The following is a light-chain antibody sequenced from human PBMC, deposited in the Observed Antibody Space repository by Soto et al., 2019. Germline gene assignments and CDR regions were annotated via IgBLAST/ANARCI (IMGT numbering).Light chain of an antibody. CDR1: QSLSSN. CDR3: QQYNNWPLT. J-gene: IGKJ4*01. Sequence: EIVMTQSPATLSVSPGERATLSCRASQSLSSNLAWYQQKPGQAPRLLIYVASTRATGIPARFSGSGSGTEFTLTIGSLQSEDFAVYYCQQYNNWPLTFGGGTKVEIK. CDR2: VAS. V-gene: IGKV3-15*01.